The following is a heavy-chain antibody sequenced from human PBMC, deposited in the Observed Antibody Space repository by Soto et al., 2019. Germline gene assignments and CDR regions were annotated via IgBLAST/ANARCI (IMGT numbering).Heavy chain of an antibody. CDR3: ARGRGYCSGISCYIDY. V-gene: IGHV3-48*02. CDR1: GFTFSSYS. J-gene: IGHJ4*02. D-gene: IGHD2-2*02. CDR2: ITSSSSTI. Sequence: PGGSLRLSCAASGFTFSSYSMYWVRQAPGKGLEWVSYITSSSSTIYYADSVKGRFTSSRDNAKNSLYLQMNSLRDEDKAVYYCARGRGYCSGISCYIDYWGQGILVTV.